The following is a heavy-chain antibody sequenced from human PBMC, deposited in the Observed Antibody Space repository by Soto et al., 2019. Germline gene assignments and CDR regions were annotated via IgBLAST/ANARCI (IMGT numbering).Heavy chain of an antibody. D-gene: IGHD6-13*01. V-gene: IGHV3-30*18. Sequence: PGGSLRLSCAASGFTFSSYGMHWVRQAPGKGLEWVAVISYDGSNKYYADSVKGRFTISRDNSKNTLYLQMNSLRAEDTAVYYCAKVGVTAAAGTSLFDYWGQGTLVTVSS. CDR1: GFTFSSYG. CDR3: AKVGVTAAAGTSLFDY. J-gene: IGHJ4*02. CDR2: ISYDGSNK.